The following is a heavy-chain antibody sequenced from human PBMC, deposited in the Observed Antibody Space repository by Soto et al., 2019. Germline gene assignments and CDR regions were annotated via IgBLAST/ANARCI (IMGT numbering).Heavy chain of an antibody. CDR3: ARGRRNQNRRNYYYYYYIDV. Sequence: QVQLQQWGAGLLKPSETLSLTCAVYGGSFSGYYWSWIRQPPGKGLEWIGEINHSGSTNYNPFLKSRVTISVDTSKNQFSLKLSSVTAADTAVYYCARGRRNQNRRNYYYYYYIDVWGKGTTVTVSS. CDR2: INHSGST. V-gene: IGHV4-34*01. CDR1: GGSFSGYY. J-gene: IGHJ6*03.